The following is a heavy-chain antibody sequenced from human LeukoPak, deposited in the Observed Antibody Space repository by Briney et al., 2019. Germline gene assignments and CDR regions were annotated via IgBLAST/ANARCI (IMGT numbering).Heavy chain of an antibody. CDR3: ARELGYSGYDLHFDY. D-gene: IGHD5-12*01. V-gene: IGHV3-11*01. CDR2: ISSSGSTI. J-gene: IGHJ4*02. Sequence: GGSLRLSCAASGFTFSDYYMSWIRQAPGKGLEWVSYISSSGSTIYYADSVKGRFPISRANAKNSLYLQMNSLRAEDTAVYYCARELGYSGYDLHFDYWGQGTLVTVSS. CDR1: GFTFSDYY.